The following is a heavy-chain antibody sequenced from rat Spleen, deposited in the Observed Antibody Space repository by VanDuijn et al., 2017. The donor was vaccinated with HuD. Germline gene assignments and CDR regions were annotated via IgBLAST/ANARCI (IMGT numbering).Heavy chain of an antibody. Sequence: EVQLVESGGGLVQPGRSLKLSCAASGFTFSNYGMAWVCQAPTKGLEWVATISYDGSSTYYRDSVKGRFTISRDNAKSTLYLQMDSLRSEDTATYYCARLYGGYYYVMDAWGQGASVTVSS. CDR3: ARLYGGYYYVMDA. V-gene: IGHV5-29*01. CDR2: ISYDGSST. J-gene: IGHJ4*01. CDR1: GFTFSNYG. D-gene: IGHD1-11*01.